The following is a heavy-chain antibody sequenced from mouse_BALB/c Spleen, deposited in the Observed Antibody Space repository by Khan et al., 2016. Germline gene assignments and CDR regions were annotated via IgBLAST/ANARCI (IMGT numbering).Heavy chain of an antibody. V-gene: IGHV4-1*02. CDR3: ARAGYYGYLGY. J-gene: IGHJ3*01. CDR1: GFDLSRYW. D-gene: IGHD1-1*01. CDR2: ITPDSSTI. Sequence: EVKLLESGGGLVQPGGSLKLSCAASGFDLSRYWMSWVRQAPWKGLEWIGEITPDSSTINSTPSLKDIFIISIDNAKNTLYLQVSKVRSEDTALYYCARAGYYGYLGYWGQGTLVSVSA.